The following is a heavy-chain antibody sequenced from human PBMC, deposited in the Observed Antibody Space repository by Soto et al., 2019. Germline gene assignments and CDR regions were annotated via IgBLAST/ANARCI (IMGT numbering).Heavy chain of an antibody. CDR3: ARGGYSGSYRPMDAFDI. V-gene: IGHV3-48*03. CDR1: GFTFSSYE. D-gene: IGHD1-26*01. J-gene: IGHJ3*02. CDR2: MSSSGNTM. Sequence: VQLVESGGGLVQPGGSLRLSCVVSGFTFSSYEMHWVRQAPGKGLEWVSYMSSSGNTMSYADSVRGRFIVSRDNAQNSLYLQMTSLRAEDTALYYCARGGYSGSYRPMDAFDIWGLGTMVTVSS.